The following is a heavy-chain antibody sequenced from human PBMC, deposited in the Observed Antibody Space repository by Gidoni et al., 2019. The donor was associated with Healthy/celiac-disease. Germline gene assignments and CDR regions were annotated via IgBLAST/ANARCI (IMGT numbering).Heavy chain of an antibody. CDR2: IIPIFCTA. D-gene: IGHD3-22*01. Sequence: QVQLVQSGAEVKKPGSSVKVSCKASGGTFSSYAISWVRQAPGQGLEWMGGIIPIFCTANYAQKFQGSVTFTADETTSTAYMDLSSLRSEDTAVYYCASPHDSSGYLNWFDPWGQGTLFTVSS. CDR3: ASPHDSSGYLNWFDP. CDR1: GGTFSSYA. J-gene: IGHJ5*02. V-gene: IGHV1-69*01.